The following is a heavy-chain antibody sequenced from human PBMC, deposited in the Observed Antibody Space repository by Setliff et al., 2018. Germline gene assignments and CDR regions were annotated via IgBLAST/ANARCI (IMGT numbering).Heavy chain of an antibody. J-gene: IGHJ6*02. V-gene: IGHV1-69*05. Sequence: ASVKVSCKASGGTFSSYAISWVRQAPGQGLEWMGGIIPIFGAANYAQKFQGRVTITTDESTSTAYMELSSLRSEDTAVYYCARGEREGITMVRGVRGTHYYYGMDVWGQGTTVTVSS. CDR3: ARGEREGITMVRGVRGTHYYYGMDV. D-gene: IGHD3-10*01. CDR2: IIPIFGAA. CDR1: GGTFSSYA.